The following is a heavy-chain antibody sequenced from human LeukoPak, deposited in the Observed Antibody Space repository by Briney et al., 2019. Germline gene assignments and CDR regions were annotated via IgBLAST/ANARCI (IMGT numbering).Heavy chain of an antibody. J-gene: IGHJ4*02. V-gene: IGHV4-38-2*02. Sequence: SDTLSLTCSVSGYSISSGYYWGWIRQPPGRGLEWIGNIYHVGTTYYSSSLQSRLTISVDPSKNQFSLNLNSVTASDTALYYCARLTYADYFDFWGQGMLVTVSP. D-gene: IGHD4-17*01. CDR1: GYSISSGYY. CDR2: IYHVGTT. CDR3: ARLTYADYFDF.